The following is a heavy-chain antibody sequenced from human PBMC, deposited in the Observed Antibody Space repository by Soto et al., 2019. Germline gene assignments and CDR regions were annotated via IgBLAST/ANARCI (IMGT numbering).Heavy chain of an antibody. Sequence: QVQLVESGGGVVQPGRSLRLSCAASGFIFSSYGMHWVRQAPGKGLEWVAVISYEGSHTYYADSVKGRFTSTRDNYKKTLYLQMNSLRPEDTAVYYCAKEVHCGGGSCSWSEGFDYWGQGTLLTVSS. D-gene: IGHD2-15*01. CDR3: AKEVHCGGGSCSWSEGFDY. CDR1: GFIFSSYG. CDR2: ISYEGSHT. V-gene: IGHV3-30*18. J-gene: IGHJ4*02.